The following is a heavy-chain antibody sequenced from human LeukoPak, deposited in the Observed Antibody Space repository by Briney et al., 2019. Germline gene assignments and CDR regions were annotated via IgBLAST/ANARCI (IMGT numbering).Heavy chain of an antibody. D-gene: IGHD1-1*01. J-gene: IGHJ4*02. CDR3: ARTNWNPGDY. CDR1: GFSINTNYY. V-gene: IGHV4-38-2*02. CDR2: IHHSGNT. Sequence: MPSETLSLTRTVSGFSINTNYYWGWTRQPPGKGLEWIGSIHHSGNTFHNPSLRSRVIMSIDTSKNQFSLRLSSVTAADTAVYFCARTNWNPGDYWGQGMLVTVSS.